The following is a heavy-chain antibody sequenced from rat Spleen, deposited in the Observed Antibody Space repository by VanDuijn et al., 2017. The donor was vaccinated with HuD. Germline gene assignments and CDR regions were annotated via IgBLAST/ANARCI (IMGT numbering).Heavy chain of an antibody. CDR1: GFSLSSYG. Sequence: QVQLKESGPGLVQPSQTLSLTCTVSGFSLSSYGVIWVRQPPGKGLEWMGLIWGNGKTNYNSGLKSRLSISRDTSKNQVFLKMNSLQSEDTTTYYCARDGGMYPYGVMDAWGQGASVTVSS. CDR3: ARDGGMYPYGVMDA. V-gene: IGHV2-13*01. J-gene: IGHJ4*01. D-gene: IGHD1-7*01. CDR2: IWGNGKT.